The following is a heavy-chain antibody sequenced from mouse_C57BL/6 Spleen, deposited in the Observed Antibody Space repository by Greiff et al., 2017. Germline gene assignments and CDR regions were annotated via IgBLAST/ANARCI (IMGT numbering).Heavy chain of an antibody. Sequence: QVQLKQPGAELVKPGASVKLSCKASGYTFTSYWMHWVKQRPGQGLEWIGMIHPNSGSTNYNEKFKSKATLTVDKSSSTAYMQLSSLTSEDSAVYYCASYYGSSLYWYFDVWGTGTTVTVSS. D-gene: IGHD1-1*01. V-gene: IGHV1-64*01. CDR3: ASYYGSSLYWYFDV. CDR1: GYTFTSYW. J-gene: IGHJ1*03. CDR2: IHPNSGST.